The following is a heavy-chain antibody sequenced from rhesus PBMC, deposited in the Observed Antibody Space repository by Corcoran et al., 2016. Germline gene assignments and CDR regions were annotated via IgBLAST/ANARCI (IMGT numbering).Heavy chain of an antibody. CDR3: ARVHLGYSYRYFDY. CDR1: GGSISDSYR. J-gene: IGHJ4*01. D-gene: IGHD5-12*01. V-gene: IGHV4S10*01. Sequence: QVQLQESGPGVVKPSETLSLTCAVSGGSISDSYRWSWIRQPPGKGLEWIGYIYGSSTSTNYNPSLNSRVTISKDTSKTQFSLKLSSVTAADTAVYYCARVHLGYSYRYFDYCGQGVLVTVSS. CDR2: IYGSSTST.